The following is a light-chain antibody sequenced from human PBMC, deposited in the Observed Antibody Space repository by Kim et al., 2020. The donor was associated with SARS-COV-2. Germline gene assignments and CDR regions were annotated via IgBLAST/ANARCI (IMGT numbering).Light chain of an antibody. CDR3: QQYNTLIT. J-gene: IGKJ5*01. CDR1: QSVSSN. Sequence: SGAPGERATPACRASQSVSSNVACYQQKPGQAPRLLIYDAATRATGIPATFSGSGSGTEFTLTISSLQSEDFAVYYCQQYNTLITFGQGTRLEIK. V-gene: IGKV3-15*01. CDR2: DAA.